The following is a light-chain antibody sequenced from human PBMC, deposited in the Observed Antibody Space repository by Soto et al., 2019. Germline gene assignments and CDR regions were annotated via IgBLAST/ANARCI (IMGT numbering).Light chain of an antibody. J-gene: IGKJ4*01. CDR2: DAS. CDR3: QQYGRSPLT. CDR1: QSVRNNY. Sequence: EIVLTQSPDTLSLSPGERATLSCRASQSVRNNYLAWYQQKPGQAPRFLIYDASSRATGIPDRFSGSGSGTDFTLTISRLEPEDFEGYYCQQYGRSPLTFGGGTKVEIK. V-gene: IGKV3-20*01.